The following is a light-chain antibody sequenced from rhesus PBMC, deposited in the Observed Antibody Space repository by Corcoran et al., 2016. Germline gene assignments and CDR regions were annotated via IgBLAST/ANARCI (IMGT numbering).Light chain of an antibody. J-gene: IGKJ3*01. CDR3: QQSSNLFT. CDR2: GAS. V-gene: IGKV3-24*04. CDR1: QSVGSY. Sequence: ETVVTQSPATLSLSPGERATLSCRASQSVGSYLAWYQPKPGQAPRLLIYGASSRATGIPARFSGSGSGTDVTLTISVLGPEDVGVYYCQQSSNLFTFGPGTKLDIK.